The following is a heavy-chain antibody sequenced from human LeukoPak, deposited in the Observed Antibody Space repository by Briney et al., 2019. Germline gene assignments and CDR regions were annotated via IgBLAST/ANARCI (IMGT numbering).Heavy chain of an antibody. V-gene: IGHV4-39*01. D-gene: IGHD1-26*01. J-gene: IGHJ4*02. CDR2: IYYSGST. Sequence: PSETLSLTCTVSGGSISSSSYYWGWIRQPPGKGLEWIGSIYYSGSTYYNPSLKSRVTISVDTSKNQFSLKLSSVTAADTAVYYCARLYSGSYYGYFDYWGQGTLVTVSS. CDR3: ARLYSGSYYGYFDY. CDR1: GGSISSSSYY.